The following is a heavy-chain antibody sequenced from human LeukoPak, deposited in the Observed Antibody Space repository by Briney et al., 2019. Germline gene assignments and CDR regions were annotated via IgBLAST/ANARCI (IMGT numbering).Heavy chain of an antibody. J-gene: IGHJ5*02. CDR1: GYTFTSYD. CDR2: MNPNSGNT. V-gene: IGHV1-8*01. Sequence: GASVKVSCKASGYTFTSYDINWVRQATGQELEWMGWMNPNSGNTGYAQKFQGRVTMTRSTSISTAYMELSSLRSEDTAVYYCARRASIAARASGSIDPWGQGTLVTVSS. D-gene: IGHD6-6*01. CDR3: ARRASIAARASGSIDP.